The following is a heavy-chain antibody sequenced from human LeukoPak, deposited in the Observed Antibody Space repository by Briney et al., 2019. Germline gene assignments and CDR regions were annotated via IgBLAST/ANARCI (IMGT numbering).Heavy chain of an antibody. J-gene: IGHJ4*02. V-gene: IGHV3-48*04. CDR1: GFTFRSYS. Sequence: GGSLRLSCAASGFTFRSYSMNWVRQAPGKGLEWVSYISSSSSTIYYADSVKGRFTISRDNAKNSLYLQMNSLRAEDTAVYYCARDLINDFWSGYYAGYYYGSGSIDYWGQGTLVTVSS. D-gene: IGHD3-3*01. CDR3: ARDLINDFWSGYYAGYYYGSGSIDY. CDR2: ISSSSSTI.